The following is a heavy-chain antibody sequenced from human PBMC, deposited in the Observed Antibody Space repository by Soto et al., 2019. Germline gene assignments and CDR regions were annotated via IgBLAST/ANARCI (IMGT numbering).Heavy chain of an antibody. Sequence: GGSLRLSCAASRFTRSTCAIIWVRQALGKGLEWVSGISGSGGDTYYADSVMGRFTVSRDNSKNTLYLQMNSLRVEDTAVYYCARDCVILTIFPYLHHCGQGALVT. CDR3: ARDCVILTIFPYLHH. V-gene: IGHV3-23*01. J-gene: IGHJ4*02. D-gene: IGHD3-3*01. CDR2: ISGSGGDT. CDR1: RFTRSTCA.